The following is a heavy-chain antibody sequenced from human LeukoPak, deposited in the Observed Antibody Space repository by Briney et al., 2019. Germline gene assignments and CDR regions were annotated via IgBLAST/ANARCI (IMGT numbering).Heavy chain of an antibody. V-gene: IGHV3-21*01. CDR2: ISSSSSYI. CDR1: GFTFTTYN. J-gene: IGHJ4*02. Sequence: PGGSLRLSCAASGFTFTTYNMNWVRQAPGKGLEWLSSISSSSSYIYYADSVKGRFTISRDNAKNSVYLQMNSLRAEDTAVYYCARPGGDTVPRAYYFDYWGQGTLVTVSS. CDR3: ARPGGDTVPRAYYFDY. D-gene: IGHD2-21*02.